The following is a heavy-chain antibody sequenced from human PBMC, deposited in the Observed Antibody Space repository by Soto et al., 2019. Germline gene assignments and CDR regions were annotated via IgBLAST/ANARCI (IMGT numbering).Heavy chain of an antibody. V-gene: IGHV4-34*01. CDR1: GGSFSGYY. CDR3: AGVRGHDYSNY. J-gene: IGHJ4*02. D-gene: IGHD4-4*01. CDR2: INHSGST. Sequence: SETLSLTCAVYGGSFSGYYWSWIRQPPGKGLEWIGEINHSGSTNYNPSLKSRVTISVDTSKNQFSLKLSSVTAADTAVYYCAGVRGHDYSNYWGQGTMVTVYS.